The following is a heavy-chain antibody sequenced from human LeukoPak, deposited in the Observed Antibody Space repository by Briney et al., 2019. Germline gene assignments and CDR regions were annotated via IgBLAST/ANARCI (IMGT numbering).Heavy chain of an antibody. J-gene: IGHJ6*02. CDR2: ISSNGGST. CDR3: ARDGYYGSGSYTLGYYGMDV. D-gene: IGHD3-10*01. Sequence: GGSLRLSCAASGFTFSSYAMHWVHQAPGKGLEYVSAISSNGGSTYYANSVKGRFTISRDNSKNTLYLQMGSLRAEDMAVYYCARDGYYGSGSYTLGYYGMDVWGQGTTVTVSS. V-gene: IGHV3-64*01. CDR1: GFTFSSYA.